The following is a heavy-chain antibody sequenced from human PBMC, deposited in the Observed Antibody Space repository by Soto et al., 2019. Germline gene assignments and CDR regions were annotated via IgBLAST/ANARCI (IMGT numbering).Heavy chain of an antibody. J-gene: IGHJ6*02. CDR2: ISDSGGST. V-gene: IGHV3-23*01. CDR3: AKGASGSGSYYGYNYYGMDV. CDR1: GFTFSNYA. D-gene: IGHD3-10*01. Sequence: GGSLRLSCAASGFTFSNYAMSWVRQAPGKGLEWVSAISDSGGSTYYADSVKGRFTISRDNSKNTLYLQMNSLRAEDTAVYYCAKGASGSGSYYGYNYYGMDVWGQGTTVTV.